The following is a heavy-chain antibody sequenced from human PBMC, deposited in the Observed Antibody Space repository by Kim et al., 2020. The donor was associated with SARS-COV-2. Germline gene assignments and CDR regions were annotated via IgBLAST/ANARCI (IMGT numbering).Heavy chain of an antibody. CDR2: GNT. Sequence: GNTYYNPSLKSRISKSTDTSKNHFSLTLTSVTTADTAVYYCATAAGDAFDIWGQGTMVTVSS. CDR3: ATAAGDAFDI. V-gene: IGHV4-30-2*05. D-gene: IGHD6-13*01. J-gene: IGHJ3*02.